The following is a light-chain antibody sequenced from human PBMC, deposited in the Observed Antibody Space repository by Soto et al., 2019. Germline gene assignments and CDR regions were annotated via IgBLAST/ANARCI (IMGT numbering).Light chain of an antibody. J-gene: IGKJ1*01. V-gene: IGKV3-11*01. CDR3: QHRLNWPWT. CDR1: QSIVTY. CDR2: DTS. Sequence: EIVLTQSPATLSVSPGEGVTLSCRASQSIVTYLAWYRQKPGQAPRLLIYDTSNRATGTPDRFSGSGSGTDFTLPISGLEPEDFAVDYGQHRLNWPWTFGQGTKVEIK.